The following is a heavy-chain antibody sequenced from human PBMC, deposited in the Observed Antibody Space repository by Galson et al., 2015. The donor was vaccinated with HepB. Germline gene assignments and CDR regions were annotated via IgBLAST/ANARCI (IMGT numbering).Heavy chain of an antibody. CDR2: ISGYYTI. Sequence: SLRLSCAASGFTFSQYTMSWVRQAPGKGLEWVSSISGYYTIYNADSVKGRFTISRDNAQNSLYLQMNSLRDEDTAVYYCVRRSFGNSFDYWGRGTLVTVSS. J-gene: IGHJ4*02. CDR1: GFTFSQYT. D-gene: IGHD3-10*01. CDR3: VRRSFGNSFDY. V-gene: IGHV3-69-1*01.